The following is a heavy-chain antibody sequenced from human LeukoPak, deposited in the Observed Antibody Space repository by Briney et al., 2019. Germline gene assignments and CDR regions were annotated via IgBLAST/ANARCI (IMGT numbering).Heavy chain of an antibody. V-gene: IGHV3-11*01. CDR1: GFTFSDYY. CDR3: ARDKDSGWPNFDY. J-gene: IGHJ4*02. D-gene: IGHD6-19*01. Sequence: GGSLRLSCAASGFTFSDYYMSWIRQAPGKGLEWVSYISSSGSTIYYADSVKGRFTISRDNAKNSLYLQMNSLRAEDTAVYYCARDKDSGWPNFDYWGQGTLVTVSS. CDR2: ISSSGSTI.